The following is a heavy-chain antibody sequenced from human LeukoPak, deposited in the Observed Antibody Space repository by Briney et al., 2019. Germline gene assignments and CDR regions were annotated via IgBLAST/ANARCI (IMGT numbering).Heavy chain of an antibody. J-gene: IGHJ5*02. CDR3: ARQCCRGASPGFDP. CDR1: GYSFTNYW. D-gene: IGHD3-10*01. V-gene: IGHV5-51*01. CDR2: IYPGDSET. Sequence: GESLKISCKGSGYSFTNYWIAWVRQMPGKGLEWMGSIYPGDSETRYSPSFQGQVTFSADKSISTAYLQWSSLRASDTAIYYCARQCCRGASPGFDPWGQGTLVTVSS.